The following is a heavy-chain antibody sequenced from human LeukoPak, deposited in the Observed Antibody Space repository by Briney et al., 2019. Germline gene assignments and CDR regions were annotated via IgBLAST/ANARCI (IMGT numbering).Heavy chain of an antibody. CDR1: GFTFSSYE. D-gene: IGHD6-6*01. V-gene: IGHV3-48*03. CDR3: ARDQLVQSYATMDV. CDR2: ISSSGSTI. J-gene: IGHJ6*02. Sequence: GGSLRLSCAASGFTFSSYEMKWVRQAPGKGLEWVSYISSSGSTIYYADSVKGRFTISRDNAKNSLYLQMNSLRAEDTAVYYCARDQLVQSYATMDVWGQGTTVTDSS.